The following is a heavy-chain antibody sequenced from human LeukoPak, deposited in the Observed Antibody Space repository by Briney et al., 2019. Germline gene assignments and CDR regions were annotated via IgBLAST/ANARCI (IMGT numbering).Heavy chain of an antibody. CDR1: GFTFSSYG. Sequence: QPGGSLRLSCAASGFTFSSYGMHWVRQAPGKGLEWVAFIRYDGSNKYYADSVKGRFTISRDNSKNTLYLQMNSLRAEDTAVYYCARGPPDIVVVPAAYFDYWGQGTLVTVSS. D-gene: IGHD2-2*01. CDR3: ARGPPDIVVVPAAYFDY. CDR2: IRYDGSNK. V-gene: IGHV3-30*02. J-gene: IGHJ4*02.